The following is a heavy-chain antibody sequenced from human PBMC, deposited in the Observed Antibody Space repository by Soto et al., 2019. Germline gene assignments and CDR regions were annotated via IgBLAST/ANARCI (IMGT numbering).Heavy chain of an antibody. J-gene: IGHJ4*02. CDR2: IIPIFGTA. CDR3: ARVQRGFYDSSGYYFPYYFHY. V-gene: IGHV1-69*13. D-gene: IGHD3-22*01. CDR1: GGTFSSYA. Sequence: SVKVSCKASGGTFSSYAISWVRQAPGQGLEWMGGIIPIFGTANYAQKFQGRVTITADESTSTAYMELSSLRSEDTAVYYCARVQRGFYDSSGYYFPYYFHYWGQGTLVTVSS.